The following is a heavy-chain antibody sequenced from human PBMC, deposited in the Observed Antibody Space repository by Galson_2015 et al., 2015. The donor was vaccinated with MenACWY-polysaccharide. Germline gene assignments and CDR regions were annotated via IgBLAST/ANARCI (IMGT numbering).Heavy chain of an antibody. J-gene: IGHJ4*02. Sequence: SLRLSCAASGFTFSSYAMSWVRQAPGKGLEWISGISAGGGSTYYADPVKGRFTISRDNSKNTLYLQMNSLRAEDTAVYYCAKNDYGDYWGQGTLVTVSS. CDR1: GFTFSSYA. CDR3: AKNDYGDY. V-gene: IGHV3-23*01. CDR2: ISAGGGST.